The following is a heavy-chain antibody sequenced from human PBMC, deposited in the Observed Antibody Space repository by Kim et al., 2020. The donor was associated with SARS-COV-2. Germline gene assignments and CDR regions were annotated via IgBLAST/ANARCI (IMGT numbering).Heavy chain of an antibody. D-gene: IGHD6-13*01. Sequence: GESLKISCKGSGYSFTSYWIGWVRQMPGKGLEWMGIIYPGDSDTRYSPSFQGQVTISADKSISTAYLQWSSLKASDTAMDYCAGLPGAAAGDEAFDIWGQGTMVTVSS. CDR2: IYPGDSDT. V-gene: IGHV5-51*01. J-gene: IGHJ3*02. CDR1: GYSFTSYW. CDR3: AGLPGAAAGDEAFDI.